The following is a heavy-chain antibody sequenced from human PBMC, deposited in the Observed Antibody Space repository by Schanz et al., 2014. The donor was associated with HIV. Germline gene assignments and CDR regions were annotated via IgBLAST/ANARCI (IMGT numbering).Heavy chain of an antibody. CDR3: AKVLIPMIAVPYYGMDV. CDR1: GFTFDDYA. Sequence: EVQLVESGGGLVQPGRSLRLSCAASGFTFDDYAMHWVRQAPGKGLEWVSGISWNRGKIGYADSVKGRFTISRDNAKNSLYLQMNSLRAEDTAVYYCAKVLIPMIAVPYYGMDVWGQGTTVTVSS. D-gene: IGHD3-22*01. V-gene: IGHV3-9*01. CDR2: ISWNRGKI. J-gene: IGHJ6*02.